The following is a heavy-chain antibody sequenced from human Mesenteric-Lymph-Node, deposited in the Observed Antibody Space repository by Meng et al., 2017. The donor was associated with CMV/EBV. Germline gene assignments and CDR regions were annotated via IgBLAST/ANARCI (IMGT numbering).Heavy chain of an antibody. V-gene: IGHV3-30*02. CDR3: ARDLNDTSGYSQLYFDY. J-gene: IGHJ4*02. CDR2: IRYDGSNA. D-gene: IGHD3-22*01. CDR1: GFMFGGYG. Sequence: GGSLRLSCAASGFMFGGYGMHWVRRPPGKGLEWVAFIRYDGSNAYYGDSVKGRFTISRDNSKNTLYLQMNSLRAEDTAVYYCARDLNDTSGYSQLYFDYWGQGTLVTVSS.